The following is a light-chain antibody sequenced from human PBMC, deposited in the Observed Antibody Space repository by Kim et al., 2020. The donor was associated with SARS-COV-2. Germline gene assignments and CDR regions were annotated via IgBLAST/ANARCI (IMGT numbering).Light chain of an antibody. CDR2: GNS. CDR1: SYNIGAGYD. Sequence: QRVTISCSGSSYNIGAGYDVLWYQQLPGTAPKLLIYGNSNRPSGVPDRFSGSKSGTSASLAITGLQAEDEADYYCQSYDSSLSGYVFGTGTKVTVL. CDR3: QSYDSSLSGYV. J-gene: IGLJ1*01. V-gene: IGLV1-40*01.